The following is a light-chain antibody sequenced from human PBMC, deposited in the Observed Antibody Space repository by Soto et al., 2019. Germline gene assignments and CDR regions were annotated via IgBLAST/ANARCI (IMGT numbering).Light chain of an antibody. Sequence: DIQMTQSPSSLSASVGDRVTITCQASQDISNNLNWYQQKPGKVPKVLIYDASTLAAGVPSRFSGSGSGTDFALTISGLQPEDFATYYCQHYDTLPLPVYTFGQGTKLEI. CDR2: DAS. CDR3: QHYDTLPLPVYT. CDR1: QDISNN. J-gene: IGKJ2*01. V-gene: IGKV1-33*01.